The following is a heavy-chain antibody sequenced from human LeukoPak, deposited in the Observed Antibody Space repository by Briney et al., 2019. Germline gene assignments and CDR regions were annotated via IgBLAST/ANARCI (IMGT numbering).Heavy chain of an antibody. D-gene: IGHD5-18*01. CDR3: ARDPDPQTAMVAYYFDY. CDR1: GFTVSSYG. V-gene: IGHV3-33*01. J-gene: IGHJ4*02. Sequence: GRSLRLSCAASGFTVSSYGMHWVRQAPGKGLEWVSVIWYDGSDKYYADSVKGRFTISRDNSKNTLYLQMNSLRAEDTAVYYCARDPDPQTAMVAYYFDYWGQGTLVTVSS. CDR2: IWYDGSDK.